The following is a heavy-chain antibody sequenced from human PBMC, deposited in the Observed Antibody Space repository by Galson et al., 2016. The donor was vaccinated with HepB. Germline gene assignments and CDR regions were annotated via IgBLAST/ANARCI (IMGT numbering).Heavy chain of an antibody. V-gene: IGHV3-53*05. CDR3: ARDQGGEVLSTILGAFDI. CDR2: IYSAGKT. J-gene: IGHJ3*02. Sequence: SLRLSCAASGFTVSYNYITWVRQPPGTGLEWVSLIYSAGKTYYADSVKGRFTISRDHSKNTGYLQIPSLRPEDTAIYFCARDQGGEVLSTILGAFDIWGQGAMVAVSS. CDR1: GFTVSYNY. D-gene: IGHD3-16*01.